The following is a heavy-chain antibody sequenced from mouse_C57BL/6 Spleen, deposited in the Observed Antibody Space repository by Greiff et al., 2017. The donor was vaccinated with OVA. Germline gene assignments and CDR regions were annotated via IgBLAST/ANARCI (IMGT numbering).Heavy chain of an antibody. J-gene: IGHJ3*01. CDR2: ISGGGGNT. V-gene: IGHV5-9*01. CDR3: ASYGYGGFAY. CDR1: GFTFSSYT. Sequence: EVHLVESGGGLVKPGGSLKLSCAASGFTFSSYTMSWVRQTPEKRLEWVATISGGGGNTYYPDSVKGRFTISRDNAKNTLYLQMSSLRSEDTALYYCASYGYGGFAYWGQGTLVTVSA. D-gene: IGHD2-2*01.